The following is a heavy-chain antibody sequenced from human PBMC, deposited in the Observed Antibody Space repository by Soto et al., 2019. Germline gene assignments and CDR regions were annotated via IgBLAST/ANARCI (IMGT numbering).Heavy chain of an antibody. V-gene: IGHV3-23*01. CDR3: AKYSSSSEQSGNFDY. D-gene: IGHD6-13*01. Sequence: EVQLLESGGGLVQPGGSLRLSCAASGFTFSSYAMSWVRQAPGKGLEWVSAISGSGGSTYYTDSVKGRFTISRDNSKNTLYLQMNSLRAEDTAVYYCAKYSSSSEQSGNFDYWGQGTLVTVSS. CDR1: GFTFSSYA. J-gene: IGHJ4*02. CDR2: ISGSGGST.